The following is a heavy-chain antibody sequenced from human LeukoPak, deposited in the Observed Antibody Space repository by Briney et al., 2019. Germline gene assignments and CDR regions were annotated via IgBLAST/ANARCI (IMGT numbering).Heavy chain of an antibody. CDR3: AREGACSGGSCIPADY. CDR1: GYTFTGYY. Sequence: GASVKVSCKASGYTFTGYYIHWVRQAPGQGLEWMGWINTNTGNPTYAQGFTGRFVFSLDTSVSTAYLQISSLKAEDTAVYYCAREGACSGGSCIPADYWGQGTLVTVSS. J-gene: IGHJ4*02. D-gene: IGHD2-15*01. CDR2: INTNTGNP. V-gene: IGHV7-4-1*02.